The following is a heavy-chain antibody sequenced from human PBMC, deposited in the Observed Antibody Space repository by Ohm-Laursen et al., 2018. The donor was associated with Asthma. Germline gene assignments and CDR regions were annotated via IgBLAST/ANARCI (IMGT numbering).Heavy chain of an antibody. V-gene: IGHV1-69*01. CDR3: ARKAGSCITSNCYSLDF. J-gene: IGHJ4*02. D-gene: IGHD2-15*01. CDR1: GGTLGTSV. CDR2: INSVLGTS. Sequence: SSVKVSCKALGGTLGTSVIGWARQAPGQGLEWLGGINSVLGTSTYAQKFHDRFTITADESTSTVYMTLSSLTSEDTAVYYCARKAGSCITSNCYSLDFWGQGTLVTVSS.